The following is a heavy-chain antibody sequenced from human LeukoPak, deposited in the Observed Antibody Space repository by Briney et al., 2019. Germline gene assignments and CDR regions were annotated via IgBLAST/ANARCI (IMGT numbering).Heavy chain of an antibody. V-gene: IGHV1-2*02. D-gene: IGHD2-8*01. CDR1: GYTFTDYY. CDR2: INPNSGGT. Sequence: ASVKVSCKTSGYTFTDYYLHWVRQAPGQGLEWMGWINPNSGGTNYAQKFQGRVTMTNDTSINTAYLEVNRLRSDDTAVYYCARGSEDIVIMVYEPPWSGMDVWGQGTTVTVS. CDR3: ARGSEDIVIMVYEPPWSGMDV. J-gene: IGHJ6*02.